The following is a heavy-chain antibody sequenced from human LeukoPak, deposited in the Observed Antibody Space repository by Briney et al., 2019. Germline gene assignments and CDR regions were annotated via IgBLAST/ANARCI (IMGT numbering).Heavy chain of an antibody. CDR3: ARRIAGFFDY. V-gene: IGHV3-23*01. J-gene: IGHJ4*02. CDR2: ISGSGGST. CDR1: RFTPSNYA. Sequence: GGSLRLSCAASRFTPSNYAMSWVRQAPGKGREWVSAISGSGGSTYNADSVKGRFTISRDNSKNTLYLQMNSLRAEDTAVYYCARRIAGFFDYWGQGTLVTVSS. D-gene: IGHD3-9*01.